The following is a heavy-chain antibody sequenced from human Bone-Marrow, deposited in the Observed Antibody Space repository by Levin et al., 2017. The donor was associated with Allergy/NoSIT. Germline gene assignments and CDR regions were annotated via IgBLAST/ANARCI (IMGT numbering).Heavy chain of an antibody. D-gene: IGHD3-3*01. J-gene: IGHJ4*02. CDR2: ISQTGIT. V-gene: IGHV4-34*01. CDR3: ARGFWNGFYACGFDR. CDR1: GGSFSGYY. Sequence: PSETLSLTCAVYGGSFSGYYWSWIRQPPGKGLECIGEISQTGITNYNPSLKSRVTMSVDTSKNQFSLNLTSVTAADTAVYYCARGFWNGFYACGFDRWGQGTLVTVSS.